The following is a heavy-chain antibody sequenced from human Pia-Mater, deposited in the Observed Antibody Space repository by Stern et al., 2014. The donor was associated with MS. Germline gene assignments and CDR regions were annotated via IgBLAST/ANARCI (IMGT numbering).Heavy chain of an antibody. CDR1: GYSFTSYW. Sequence: VQLVQSGAEVKKPGESLKISCKGSGYSFTSYWTGWVAQMPGKGLEGMGSIFPGDSDTRYSPSFQGQVTISADKSNRTAYLQWSSLKASDTAMYYCARPKDYGDFKNWGQGTLVTVSS. D-gene: IGHD4-17*01. CDR2: IFPGDSDT. CDR3: ARPKDYGDFKN. J-gene: IGHJ4*02. V-gene: IGHV5-51*03.